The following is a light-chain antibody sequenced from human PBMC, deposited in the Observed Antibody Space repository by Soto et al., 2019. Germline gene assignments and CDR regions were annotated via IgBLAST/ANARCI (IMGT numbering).Light chain of an antibody. CDR1: QSVSSY. V-gene: IGKV3-11*01. CDR3: QQRSNWPPGLT. J-gene: IGKJ4*01. Sequence: EIVLTQSPATLSLSPGERATLSCSASQSVSSYLAWDQQKPGQAPRLLIYDASNRATGIPARFSGSGSGTDCTLTISSLEPEDFAVYYCQQRSNWPPGLTFGGGTKVEIK. CDR2: DAS.